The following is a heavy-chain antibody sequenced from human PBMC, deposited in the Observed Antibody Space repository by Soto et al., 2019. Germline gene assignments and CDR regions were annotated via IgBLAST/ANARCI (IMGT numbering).Heavy chain of an antibody. V-gene: IGHV4-39*01. CDR1: GGSISSSSYY. J-gene: IGHJ4*02. D-gene: IGHD5-18*01. CDR2: IYYSGST. CDR3: ARSPPGTAMVIVAY. Sequence: SSETLSLTCTVSGGSISSSSYYWGRIRQPPGKGLEWIGSIYYSGSTYYNPSLKSRVTISVDTSKNQFSLKLSSVTAADTAVYYGARSPPGTAMVIVAYWGQGTLVTVS.